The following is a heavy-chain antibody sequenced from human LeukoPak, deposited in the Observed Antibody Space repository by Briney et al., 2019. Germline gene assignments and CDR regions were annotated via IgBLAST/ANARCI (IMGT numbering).Heavy chain of an antibody. Sequence: KPSETLSLTCTVSGDSINSRSYYWDWIRQPPGKGLEWIGNLYYGGNTHYNPSLKSRVTISADTSNNQFSLNLSSVTATDTAVYYCARQVQGVIRPDYWGQGTLVTVSS. CDR3: ARQVQGVIRPDY. CDR1: GDSINSRSYY. D-gene: IGHD1-1*01. V-gene: IGHV4-39*01. J-gene: IGHJ4*02. CDR2: LYYGGNT.